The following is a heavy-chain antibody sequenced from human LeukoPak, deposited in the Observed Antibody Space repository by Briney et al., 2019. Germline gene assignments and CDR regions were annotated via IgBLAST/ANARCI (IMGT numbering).Heavy chain of an antibody. CDR1: GGSISSYY. Sequence: SETLSLTCTVSGGSISSYYWSWIRQPPGKGLEWIGYIYYSGSTNYNPSLKSRVTISVDTSKNQFSLKLSSVTAADTAVYYCARHRIAAAGLDYWDQGTLVTVSS. CDR2: IYYSGST. CDR3: ARHRIAAAGLDY. V-gene: IGHV4-59*08. D-gene: IGHD6-13*01. J-gene: IGHJ4*02.